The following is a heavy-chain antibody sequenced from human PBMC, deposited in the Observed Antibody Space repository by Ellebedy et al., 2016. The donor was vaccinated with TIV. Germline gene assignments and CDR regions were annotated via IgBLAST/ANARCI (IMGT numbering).Heavy chain of an antibody. V-gene: IGHV1-18*01. CDR1: GYTFTSYG. J-gene: IGHJ6*02. CDR3: ARDRGILWFDSMDV. Sequence: ASVKVSCKASGYTFTSYGISWVRQAPGQGLEWMGWISAYNGNTNYAQKLQGRVTMTTDTSTRTAYMELRRLRSDDTAVYYCARDRGILWFDSMDVWGQGTTVTVSS. D-gene: IGHD3-10*01. CDR2: ISAYNGNT.